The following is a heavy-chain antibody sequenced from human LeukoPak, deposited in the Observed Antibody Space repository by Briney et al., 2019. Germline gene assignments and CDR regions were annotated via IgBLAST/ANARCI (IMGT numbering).Heavy chain of an antibody. D-gene: IGHD3-16*02. CDR1: GGSFSGYY. V-gene: IGHV4-34*01. Sequence: SETLSLTCAVYGGSFSGYYWRWIRQPPGKGLEWIGEINHSGSTNYNPSLKSRVTRSVDTSKNQFSLKLSSVTAADTAVYYCARGKRGSYRVVYYYYMDVWGKGTTVTVSS. CDR3: ARGKRGSYRVVYYYYMDV. J-gene: IGHJ6*03. CDR2: INHSGST.